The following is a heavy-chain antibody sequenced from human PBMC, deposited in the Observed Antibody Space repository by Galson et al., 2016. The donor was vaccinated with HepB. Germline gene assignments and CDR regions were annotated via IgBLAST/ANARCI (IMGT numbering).Heavy chain of an antibody. CDR2: IIPIFDSA. CDR1: GGTFSSYA. V-gene: IGHV1-69*13. D-gene: IGHD5-18*01. J-gene: IGHJ5*02. CDR3: ARVRHTAMENWFDP. Sequence: SVKVSCKASGGTFSSYAISWVRQAPGQGLEWMGGIIPIFDSANYAQKFQGRVTITADESTSTAYMELSSLRSEDTAVYYCARVRHTAMENWFDPWGQGTLVTVSS.